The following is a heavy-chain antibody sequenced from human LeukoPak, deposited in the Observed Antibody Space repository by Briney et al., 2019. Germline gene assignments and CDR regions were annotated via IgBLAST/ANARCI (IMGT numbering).Heavy chain of an antibody. CDR2: IYWDDDK. CDR3: AHRRAVGYSTSNTFDI. V-gene: IGHV2-5*02. D-gene: IGHD5-12*01. Sequence: SGPTLVNPTQTLTLTCSFSGFSLTTSGVGVGWIRQPPGKALEWVAVIYWDDDKRYSPSLKSRVTITKDTSKNQVVLTVTNVDPLDTGTYFCAHRRAVGYSTSNTFDIWGPGTMVTVSS. CDR1: GFSLTTSGVG. J-gene: IGHJ3*02.